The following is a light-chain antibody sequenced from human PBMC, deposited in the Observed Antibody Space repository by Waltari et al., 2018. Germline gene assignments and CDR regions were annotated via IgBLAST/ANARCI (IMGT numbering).Light chain of an antibody. CDR3: QQHYSPLIT. V-gene: IGKV4-1*01. CDR2: WAS. CDR1: QTVLHRTNYKYY. Sequence: IVMTQSPDTLAVSLGERATITCKSSQTVLHRTNYKYYFAWYQQKPGQPPKLLIYWASTRESGVPDRFSGSGAETDVTLTITSLQAEDVAVYDCQQHYSPLITFGGGTKVEI. J-gene: IGKJ4*01.